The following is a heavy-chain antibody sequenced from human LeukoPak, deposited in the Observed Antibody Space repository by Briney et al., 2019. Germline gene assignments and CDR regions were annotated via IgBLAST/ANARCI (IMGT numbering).Heavy chain of an antibody. CDR2: INHSGST. Sequence: PSETLSLTCAVYGGSFSGYYWSWIRQPPGKGLEWIGEINHSGSTNYNPSLKSRVTISVDASKNQFSLKLSSVTAADTAVYYCARATWAATWSFDYWGQGTLVTVSS. CDR3: ARATWAATWSFDY. J-gene: IGHJ4*02. D-gene: IGHD2-15*01. V-gene: IGHV4-34*01. CDR1: GGSFSGYY.